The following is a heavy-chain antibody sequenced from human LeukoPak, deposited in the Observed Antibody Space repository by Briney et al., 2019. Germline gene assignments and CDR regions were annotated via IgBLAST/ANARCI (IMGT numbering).Heavy chain of an antibody. CDR1: GGNFITYS. J-gene: IGHJ4*02. CDR2: IIPIFGTA. Sequence: AVKDICQASGGNFITYSIIWVRQAPGQGVVGVGGIIPIFGTANYAQKFQGRVTITTDESTSTAYMELSSLRSEDTAVYYCAREGSMTAAFDYWGQGTLVTVSS. V-gene: IGHV1-69*05. D-gene: IGHD2-21*02. CDR3: AREGSMTAAFDY.